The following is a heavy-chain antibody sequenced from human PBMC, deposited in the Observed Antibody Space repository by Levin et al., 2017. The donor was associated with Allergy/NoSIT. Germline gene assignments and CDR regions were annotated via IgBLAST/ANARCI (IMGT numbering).Heavy chain of an antibody. CDR3: ARTPAYYYDSYYFDY. D-gene: IGHD3-22*01. V-gene: IGHV1-46*01. J-gene: IGHJ4*02. Sequence: GESLKISCKTSGYTFTSYFAHWVRQAPGQGLEWMGMIKPSGGSTTYAQKFQGRVTMTRDSSTSTVYMELTSLRSEDTAVYYCARTPAYYYDSYYFDYWGQGTLVTVSS. CDR2: IKPSGGST. CDR1: GYTFTSYF.